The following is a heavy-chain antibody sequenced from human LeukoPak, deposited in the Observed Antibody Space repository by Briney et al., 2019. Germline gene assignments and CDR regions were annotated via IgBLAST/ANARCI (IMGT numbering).Heavy chain of an antibody. CDR1: GYTFTSYG. CDR3: ARFTGVGIDY. Sequence: ASVKVSCKASGYTFTSYGISWVRQAPGQGLEWMGWISAYNGNTNYAQKFQGRVTMTRDTSTSTVFMELSSLTFDDTAVYYCARFTGVGIDYWGQGTRVTVSS. D-gene: IGHD2-8*02. V-gene: IGHV1-18*01. J-gene: IGHJ4*02. CDR2: ISAYNGNT.